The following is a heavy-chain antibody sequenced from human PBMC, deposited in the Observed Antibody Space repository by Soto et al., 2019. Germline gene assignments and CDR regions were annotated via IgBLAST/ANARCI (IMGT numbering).Heavy chain of an antibody. CDR2: INAGNGNT. CDR1: GYAFTSYP. V-gene: IGHV1-3*01. CDR3: ARVIGGRYYFDY. Sequence: QVQLVQSGAEVKKPGASVKVSCKASGYAFTSYPMHWVRQAPGQRLEWMAWINAGNGNTKYSQKFQGRVTITRDTSASTAYVELSSLRSEDTAVYYCARVIGGRYYFDYWGQGTLVTVSS. J-gene: IGHJ4*02. D-gene: IGHD6-19*01.